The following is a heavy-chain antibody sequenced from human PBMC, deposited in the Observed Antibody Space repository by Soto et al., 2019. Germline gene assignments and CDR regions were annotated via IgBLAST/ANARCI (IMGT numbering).Heavy chain of an antibody. CDR2: IYHSGST. J-gene: IGHJ4*02. CDR3: ARNLESYSSSPADY. CDR1: CGSISSSNW. Sequence: SETLSLTCAVSCGSISSSNWWSWVRQPPWKELEWIGEIYHSGSTNYNPSLKSRVTISVDKSKNEFYLKLSSVTAADTAVYYWARNLESYSSSPADYWGKVTLVTVS. D-gene: IGHD6-6*01. V-gene: IGHV4-4*02.